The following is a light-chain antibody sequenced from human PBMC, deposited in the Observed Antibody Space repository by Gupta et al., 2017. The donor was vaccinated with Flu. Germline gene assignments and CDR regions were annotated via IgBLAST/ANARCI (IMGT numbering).Light chain of an antibody. J-gene: IGKJ1*01. V-gene: IGKV3-20*01. CDR1: QSVRNNY. Sequence: EIVLTQSPGTLSLSPGEGAAISCRASQSVRNNYLAWYQHNPGQAPRLIIYDASSRAPGIPDRVSGGGSGTFFTLTISRLEPEDFAVYFCQSYSGSPTWTFGQGTKVEIK. CDR2: DAS. CDR3: QSYSGSPTWT.